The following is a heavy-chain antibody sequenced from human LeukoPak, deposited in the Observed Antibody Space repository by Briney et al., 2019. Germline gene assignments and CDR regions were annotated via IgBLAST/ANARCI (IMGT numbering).Heavy chain of an antibody. Sequence: SGGSLRLSCAASGFTFSSYGMHWVRQAPGKGLEWVAVISYDGSNEYYADSVKGRFTISRDNSKNTLFLQMNSLRVEDTAMYYCAKPLYRSGYGECFDYWGQGTLVTVSS. V-gene: IGHV3-30*18. CDR3: AKPLYRSGYGECFDY. CDR2: ISYDGSNE. D-gene: IGHD5-12*01. J-gene: IGHJ4*02. CDR1: GFTFSSYG.